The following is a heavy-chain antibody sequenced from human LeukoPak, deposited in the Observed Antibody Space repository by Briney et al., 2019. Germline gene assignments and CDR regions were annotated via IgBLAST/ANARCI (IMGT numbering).Heavy chain of an antibody. CDR1: GFTFSNFW. D-gene: IGHD3-10*01. V-gene: IGHV3-7*01. CDR3: ARERITMVRGVEAPMPDRGGFDY. J-gene: IGHJ4*02. Sequence: PGGSLRLSCAASGFTFSNFWMSWVRQTPGKGLEWVANIKQDGSEKYYVDSVKGRFTISRDNAKNSLYLQMNSLRAEDTAVYYCARERITMVRGVEAPMPDRGGFDYWGQGTLVTVSS. CDR2: IKQDGSEK.